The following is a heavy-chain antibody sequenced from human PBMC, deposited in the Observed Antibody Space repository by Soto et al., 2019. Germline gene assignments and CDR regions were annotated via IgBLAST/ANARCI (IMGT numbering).Heavy chain of an antibody. V-gene: IGHV3-23*01. Sequence: PGGSLRLSCIASGFTFSSYSMSWLRQAPGKGLEWVSSISTSGTVTRYADSVKGRFSISRDNSKNSVYLEMSSLRAEESAIYYCARGASSYCFDPWGQGTLVTVSS. D-gene: IGHD2-15*01. J-gene: IGHJ5*02. CDR2: ISTSGTVT. CDR3: ARGASSYCFDP. CDR1: GFTFSSYS.